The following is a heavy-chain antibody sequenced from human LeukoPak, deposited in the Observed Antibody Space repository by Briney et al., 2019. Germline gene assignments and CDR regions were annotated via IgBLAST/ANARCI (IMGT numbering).Heavy chain of an antibody. V-gene: IGHV3-30*18. CDR3: AKTGYSNNWYEMIAFDI. J-gene: IGHJ3*02. Sequence: GGSLRLSCAASGFTFSSYGMHWVRQAPGKGLEGVTVILYDGSNQYYAASVKGRSTISRDNSKTTLYLQLNSLRAEDTAVYYCAKTGYSNNWYEMIAFDIWGQGTMVTVPS. CDR2: ILYDGSNQ. D-gene: IGHD6-13*01. CDR1: GFTFSSYG.